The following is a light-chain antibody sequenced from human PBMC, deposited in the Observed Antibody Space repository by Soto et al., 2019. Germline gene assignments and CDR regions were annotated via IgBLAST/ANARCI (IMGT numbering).Light chain of an antibody. CDR3: QQYHNWPIT. CDR2: DAS. Sequence: EIVMTQSPATLSVSPGERATFSCWASQSVSSNLAWYQQKPGQAPRLLIYDASTRATGIPARFSGSGSGTDFTLTISGLQSEDFAVYSCQQYHNWPITFGQGTRREIK. J-gene: IGKJ5*01. CDR1: QSVSSN. V-gene: IGKV3D-15*01.